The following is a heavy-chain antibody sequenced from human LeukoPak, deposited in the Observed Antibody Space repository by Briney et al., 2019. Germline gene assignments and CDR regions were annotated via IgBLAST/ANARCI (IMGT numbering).Heavy chain of an antibody. D-gene: IGHD3-9*01. CDR2: ISGSGTI. J-gene: IGHJ6*03. Sequence: SETLSLTCTVSGGSISSYYWSWIRQPAGKGLEWIGRISGSGTITYNPALQSRLSISIDTSKNQFSLKLMSVTAADTAVYYCARLLGRSGWLLVYYYYYMDVWGKGTTVTVSS. CDR1: GGSISSYY. V-gene: IGHV4-4*07. CDR3: ARLLGRSGWLLVYYYYYMDV.